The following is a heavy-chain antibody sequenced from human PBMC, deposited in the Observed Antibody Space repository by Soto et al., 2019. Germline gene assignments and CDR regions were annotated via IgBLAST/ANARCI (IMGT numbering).Heavy chain of an antibody. CDR2: SRDKPQGYST. Sequence: EVQLVESGGGLVQPGGSLRLSCAGSGFTLSDHYIDWVRQATGKGLEWVGRSRDKPQGYSTAYAASVKGRFTTSRDESKNSAYPQMNSLKTEDTAVYYCVRATYFSDSSGYTRCLDYWGQGTLVTVSS. CDR1: GFTLSDHY. J-gene: IGHJ4*02. CDR3: VRATYFSDSSGYTRCLDY. V-gene: IGHV3-72*01. D-gene: IGHD3-22*01.